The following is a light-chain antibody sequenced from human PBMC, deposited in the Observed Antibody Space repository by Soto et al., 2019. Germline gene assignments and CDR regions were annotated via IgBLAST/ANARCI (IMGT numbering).Light chain of an antibody. V-gene: IGLV1-51*02. J-gene: IGLJ3*02. CDR1: SSNIGNNY. Sequence: QSVLTQPPSVSAAPGQKATISCSGSSSNIGNNYVSWYQQLPGTAPKLLIYENNKRPSGIPDRFSGSKSGTSATLGITGLQTGDEADYYCGTWDSSLSAWVFGGGTKVTVL. CDR2: ENN. CDR3: GTWDSSLSAWV.